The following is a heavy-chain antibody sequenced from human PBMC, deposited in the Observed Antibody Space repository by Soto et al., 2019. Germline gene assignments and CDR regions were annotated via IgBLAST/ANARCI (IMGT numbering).Heavy chain of an antibody. J-gene: IGHJ4*02. CDR1: GGSISSGDYY. Sequence: SETLSLTCTVSGGSISSGDYYWSWIRQPPGKGLEWIGYIYYSGSTYYNPSLKSRVTISVDTSKNQFSLKLSSVTAADTAVYYCARANLAAAGEFDYWGQGTLVTVSS. V-gene: IGHV4-30-4*01. CDR2: IYYSGST. D-gene: IGHD6-13*01. CDR3: ARANLAAAGEFDY.